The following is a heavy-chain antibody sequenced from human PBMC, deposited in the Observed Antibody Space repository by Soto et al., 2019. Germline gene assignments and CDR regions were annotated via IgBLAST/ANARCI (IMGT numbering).Heavy chain of an antibody. V-gene: IGHV3-23*01. J-gene: IGHJ4*02. Sequence: EVQLLESGGGLVQPGGSLRLSCAASGFTFSSYAMRWVRQAPGKGLEWVSAISGSGDSTYYADSVKGRFTISRDNSKNAVYLETNSLRGEDTAVYYCARRGSGSYYDYWGQGTLVTVSS. D-gene: IGHD1-26*01. CDR3: ARRGSGSYYDY. CDR1: GFTFSSYA. CDR2: ISGSGDST.